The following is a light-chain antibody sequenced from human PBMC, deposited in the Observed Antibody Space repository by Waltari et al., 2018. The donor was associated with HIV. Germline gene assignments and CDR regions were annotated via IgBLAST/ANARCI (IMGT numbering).Light chain of an antibody. CDR1: QSVNTY. Sequence: EIVLTQSPATLSLSPGERATLSCRASQSVNTYLAWYQQKPGQAPRLLIYYASNRATDIPARFSGGGSGTDFTLTISSLEPEDFAVYYCHQRRNWPRTFGQGTKVDIK. V-gene: IGKV3-11*01. CDR2: YAS. J-gene: IGKJ1*01. CDR3: HQRRNWPRT.